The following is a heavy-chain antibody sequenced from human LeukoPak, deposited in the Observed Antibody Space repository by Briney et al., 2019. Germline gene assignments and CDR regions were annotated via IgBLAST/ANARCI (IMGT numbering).Heavy chain of an antibody. Sequence: SETLSLTCTVSGGSISSGSYYWSWIRQPAGKGLEWIGRIYTSGSTNYNPSLKSRVTISVDTSKNQFSLKLSSVTAADTAVYYCARENWGWQYGPYYYYMDVWGKGTTVTVSS. V-gene: IGHV4-61*02. CDR2: IYTSGST. J-gene: IGHJ6*03. CDR3: ARENWGWQYGPYYYYMDV. D-gene: IGHD7-27*01. CDR1: GGSISSGSYY.